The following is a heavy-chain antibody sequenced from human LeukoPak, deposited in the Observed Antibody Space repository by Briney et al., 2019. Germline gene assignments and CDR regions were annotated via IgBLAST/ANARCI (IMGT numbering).Heavy chain of an antibody. Sequence: SETLSLTCTVSGGSISSGTYYWSWIRQPAGKGLEWIGRIYTSGSTNYNPSLKSRVTISVDTSKNQFSLKLSSVTAADTAVYYCARDKWGVGWFDPWGQGTLVTVSS. D-gene: IGHD7-27*01. J-gene: IGHJ5*02. V-gene: IGHV4-61*02. CDR2: IYTSGST. CDR1: GGSISSGTYY. CDR3: ARDKWGVGWFDP.